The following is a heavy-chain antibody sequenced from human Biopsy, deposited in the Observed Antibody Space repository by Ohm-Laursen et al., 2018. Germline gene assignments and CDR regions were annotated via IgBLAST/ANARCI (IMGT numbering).Heavy chain of an antibody. V-gene: IGHV4-59*01. CDR1: SDSISSYY. D-gene: IGHD3-22*01. CDR3: ARDRGYYSDRTVPGYFDL. Sequence: SQTLSLTCTVSSDSISSYYWSWIRQPPGKGLQWIGCVYYTGSTDYNPSLQSRVTISVDTSKNHFSLRLRSVTPADTAIYYCARDRGYYSDRTVPGYFDLWGRGTLVTVSS. CDR2: VYYTGST. J-gene: IGHJ2*01.